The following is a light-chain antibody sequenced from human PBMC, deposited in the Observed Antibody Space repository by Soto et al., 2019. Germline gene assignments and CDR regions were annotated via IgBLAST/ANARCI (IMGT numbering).Light chain of an antibody. CDR1: SSDVGDYNY. Sequence: QSALTQPRSVSGSPGQSVTISCTGTSSDVGDYNYVSWYQQYPGKAPKLVIYDVSKRPSGAPDRFSGSKSGNTASLTISGLQAEDEADYYCCSFAGSYTFGVFGGGTKLTVL. CDR3: CSFAGSYTFGV. V-gene: IGLV2-11*01. J-gene: IGLJ3*02. CDR2: DVS.